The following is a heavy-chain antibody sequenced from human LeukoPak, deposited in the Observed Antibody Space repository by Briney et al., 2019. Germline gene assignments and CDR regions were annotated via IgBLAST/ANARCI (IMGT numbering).Heavy chain of an antibody. CDR1: GFTFSSYG. CDR2: ISSSGGST. J-gene: IGHJ4*02. Sequence: GGSLRLSCAASGFTFSSYGMSWVRQAPGKGLEWVSAISSSGGSTYYADSVRGRFIISRDQSKNTLYLQMDSLRVEDTAVYFCAKSYGSGSFYNEGLYLDDWGRGTLVTVSS. V-gene: IGHV3-23*01. D-gene: IGHD3-10*01. CDR3: AKSYGSGSFYNEGLYLDD.